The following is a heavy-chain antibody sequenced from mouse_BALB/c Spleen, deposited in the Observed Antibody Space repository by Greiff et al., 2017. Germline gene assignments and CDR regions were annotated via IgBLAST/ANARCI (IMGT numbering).Heavy chain of an antibody. CDR3: ARDPDSLLRLRPSAMDY. V-gene: IGHV5-4*02. CDR2: ISDGGSYT. J-gene: IGHJ4*01. D-gene: IGHD1-2*01. Sequence: EVNVVESGGGLVKPGGSLKLSCAASGFTFSDYYMYWVRQTPEKRLEWVATISDGGSYTYYPDSVKGRFTISRDNAKNNLYLQMSSLKSEDTAMYYCARDPDSLLRLRPSAMDYWGQGTSVTVSS. CDR1: GFTFSDYY.